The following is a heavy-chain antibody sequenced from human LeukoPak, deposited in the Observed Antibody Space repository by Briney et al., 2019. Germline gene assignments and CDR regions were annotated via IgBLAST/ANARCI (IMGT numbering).Heavy chain of an antibody. CDR3: ARAGLLMYSMDNYFDP. Sequence: PSETLSLTCTVSGESISANYWSWIRQPAGKGLEWIGRIYTIGRTNYSPSLKSRVTMSLDMSKNQFSLKLTSVTAADTAVYYCARAGLLMYSMDNYFDPWGQGTLVTVSS. D-gene: IGHD2-8*01. CDR1: GESISANY. CDR2: IYTIGRT. J-gene: IGHJ5*02. V-gene: IGHV4-4*07.